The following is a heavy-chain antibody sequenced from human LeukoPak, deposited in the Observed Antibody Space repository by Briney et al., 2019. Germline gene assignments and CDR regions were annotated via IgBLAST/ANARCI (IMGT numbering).Heavy chain of an antibody. CDR1: GFTFNNFG. D-gene: IGHD3-10*01. J-gene: IGHJ4*02. Sequence: GGSLRLSCAASGFTFNNFGMHWVRQAPGKGLEWVTFIQYNGNNKYYADSVKGRFTISRDNSKNTLYLQMNSLRAEDTAVYYCAKEDYFGSGSYLGYWGQGTLVTVFS. CDR3: AKEDYFGSGSYLGY. V-gene: IGHV3-30*02. CDR2: IQYNGNNK.